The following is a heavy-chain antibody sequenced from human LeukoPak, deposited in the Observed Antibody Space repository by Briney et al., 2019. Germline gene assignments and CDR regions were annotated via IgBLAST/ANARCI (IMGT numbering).Heavy chain of an antibody. Sequence: PGGSLRLSCAASGFTFSTYAISWVRQAPGKGLEWVTTISGGGDKQYADHVKGRFTVSRDDSKNTLYLQMNSLRAEDTGVYYCARDIGDEGWYFDLWGRGTLVTVSS. V-gene: IGHV3-23*01. CDR1: GFTFSTYA. CDR2: ISGGGDK. J-gene: IGHJ2*01. D-gene: IGHD3-16*01. CDR3: ARDIGDEGWYFDL.